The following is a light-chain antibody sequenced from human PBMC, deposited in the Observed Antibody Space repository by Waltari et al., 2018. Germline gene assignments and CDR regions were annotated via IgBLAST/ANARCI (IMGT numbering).Light chain of an antibody. CDR3: HQYGTSPWT. Sequence: EIVLTQSPGTMYLSPGDRATISCRASQSVHSRYLAWYQQKPGQAPRLLISGATSGAIGIPDRFSGSGSGTDFTLTISRLEPEDFAVYYCHQYGTSPWTFGRGTKVEIK. J-gene: IGKJ1*01. CDR1: QSVHSRY. V-gene: IGKV3-20*01. CDR2: GAT.